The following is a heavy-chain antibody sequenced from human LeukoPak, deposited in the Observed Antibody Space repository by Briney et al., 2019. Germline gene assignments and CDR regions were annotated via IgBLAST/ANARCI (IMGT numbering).Heavy chain of an antibody. CDR2: INPSGGST. CDR1: GYTFTSYY. Sequence: ASVKVSCKASGYTFTSYYMHWVRQAPGQGLEWMGIINPSGGSTSYAQKFQGRVTMIRDTSTSTVYMELSSLRSEDTAVYYCARDARSMAARLGVSDYWGQGTLVTASP. J-gene: IGHJ4*02. D-gene: IGHD6-6*01. CDR3: ARDARSMAARLGVSDY. V-gene: IGHV1-46*01.